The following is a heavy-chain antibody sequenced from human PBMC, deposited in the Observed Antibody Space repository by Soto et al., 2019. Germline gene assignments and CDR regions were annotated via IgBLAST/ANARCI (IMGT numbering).Heavy chain of an antibody. CDR3: ARGVFGVVAATTDPYYYYYMDV. V-gene: IGHV4-34*01. Sequence: SETLSLTCAVYGGSFSGYYWSWIRQPPGKGLEWIGEINHSGSTNYNPSLKSRVTISVDTSKNQFSLKLSSVTAADTAVYYCARGVFGVVAATTDPYYYYYMDVWGKGTTVT. CDR2: INHSGST. J-gene: IGHJ6*03. CDR1: GGSFSGYY. D-gene: IGHD2-15*01.